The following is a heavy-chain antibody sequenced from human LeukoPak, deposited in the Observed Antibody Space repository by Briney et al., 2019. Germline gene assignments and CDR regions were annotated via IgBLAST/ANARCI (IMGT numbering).Heavy chain of an antibody. D-gene: IGHD3-22*01. CDR1: GYTFSTYG. CDR3: ARDVGDGSGSWFDP. V-gene: IGHV1-18*01. J-gene: IGHJ5*02. Sequence: GASVKVSCKASGYTFSTYGITWVRQAPGQGLEWMGWISEYNGNTNYAQKIQGRVTMTTDRSTNTAYMELRSLRSDDTAVYYCARDVGDGSGSWFDPWGQGTLVTVSS. CDR2: ISEYNGNT.